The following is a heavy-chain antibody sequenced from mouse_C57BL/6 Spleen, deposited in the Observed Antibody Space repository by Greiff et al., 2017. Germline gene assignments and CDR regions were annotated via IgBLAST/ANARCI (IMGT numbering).Heavy chain of an antibody. CDR2: INPNNGGT. V-gene: IGHV1-26*01. D-gene: IGHD2-5*01. CDR3: ARGVYSNDAMDY. CDR1: GYTFTDYY. Sequence: EVQLQQSGPELVKPGASVKISCKASGYTFTDYYMNWVKQSHGKSLEWIGDINPNNGGTSYNQKFKGKATLTVDKSSSTAYMELRSLTSEDSAVXYCARGVYSNDAMDYWGQGTSVTVSS. J-gene: IGHJ4*01.